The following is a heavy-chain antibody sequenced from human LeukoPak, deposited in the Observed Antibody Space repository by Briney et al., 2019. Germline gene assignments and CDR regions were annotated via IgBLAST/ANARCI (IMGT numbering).Heavy chain of an antibody. Sequence: GGSLRLSCAASGFTFSSYAMHWVRQAPGKGLEWVAVISYDGSNKYYADSVKGRFTISRDNSKNTLYLQMNSLRAEDTAVYYCARAGYYDSSGYYSDFDYWGQGTLVTVSS. CDR2: ISYDGSNK. CDR3: ARAGYYDSSGYYSDFDY. V-gene: IGHV3-30-3*01. J-gene: IGHJ4*02. D-gene: IGHD3-22*01. CDR1: GFTFSSYA.